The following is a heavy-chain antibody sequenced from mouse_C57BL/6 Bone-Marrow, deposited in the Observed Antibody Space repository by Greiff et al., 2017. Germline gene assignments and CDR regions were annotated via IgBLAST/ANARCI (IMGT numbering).Heavy chain of an antibody. Sequence: QVQLQQSGAELVKPGASVKLSCKASGYTFTSYWMHWVKQRPGRGLEWIGRIDPNSGGTKYNEKFKSKATLTVDKPSSTAYMQLSSLTSEDSAVYYCAYDGYYEYFDVWGTGTTVTVSS. V-gene: IGHV1-72*01. J-gene: IGHJ1*03. D-gene: IGHD2-3*01. CDR3: AYDGYYEYFDV. CDR1: GYTFTSYW. CDR2: IDPNSGGT.